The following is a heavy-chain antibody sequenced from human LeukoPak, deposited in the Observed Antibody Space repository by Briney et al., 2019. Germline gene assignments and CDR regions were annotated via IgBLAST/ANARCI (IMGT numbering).Heavy chain of an antibody. CDR2: ISAYNGNT. Sequence: GASVKVSCKASGYTFTSYGISWVRQAPGQGLEWMGWISAYNGNTNYAQKLQGRVTMTTDTSTSTAYMELRSLRADDTAVYYCARVIAVAGHDAFDIWGQGKMVTVSS. CDR1: GYTFTSYG. J-gene: IGHJ3*02. D-gene: IGHD6-19*01. CDR3: ARVIAVAGHDAFDI. V-gene: IGHV1-18*01.